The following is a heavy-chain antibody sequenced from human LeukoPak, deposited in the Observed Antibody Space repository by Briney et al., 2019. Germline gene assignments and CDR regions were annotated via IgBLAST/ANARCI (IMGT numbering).Heavy chain of an antibody. V-gene: IGHV1-46*01. CDR2: INPSRGNT. D-gene: IGHD6-19*01. Sequence: GASVKVSCKASGYTFTSYGISWVRQAPGQGLDWMGIINPSRGNTYYAQKFRGRVTMTKDTSTSTVYMELSSLRSDDTAVYYCAKGESSGPSDGWGQGTLVTVSS. CDR3: AKGESSGPSDG. CDR1: GYTFTSYG. J-gene: IGHJ4*02.